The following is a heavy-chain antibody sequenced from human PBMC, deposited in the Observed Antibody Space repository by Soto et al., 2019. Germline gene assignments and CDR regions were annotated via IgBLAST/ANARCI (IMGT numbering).Heavy chain of an antibody. D-gene: IGHD3-3*01. CDR2: IIPIFGTA. V-gene: IGHV1-69*12. CDR3: ALLLFLEWLFLDLPGDYYYYGMDV. Sequence: QVQLVQSGAEVKKPGSSVKVSCKASGGTFSSYAISWVRQAPGQGLEWMGGIIPIFGTANYAQKFQGRVTITGDGSTSTAYVGLGSRSAEDTAVYYCALLLFLEWLFLDLPGDYYYYGMDVWGQGTTVTVSS. J-gene: IGHJ6*02. CDR1: GGTFSSYA.